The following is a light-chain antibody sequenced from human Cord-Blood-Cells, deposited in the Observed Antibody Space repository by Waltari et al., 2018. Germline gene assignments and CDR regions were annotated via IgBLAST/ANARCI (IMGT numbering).Light chain of an antibody. J-gene: IGLJ3*02. CDR2: EDN. Sequence: FMLTQPHSVSESPGKTVTISCTRSSGSIASNYVQWYQQRPGSSPTTVIYEDNQRPSGVPDRFSGSIDSSSNSASLTISGLKTEDEADYYCQSYDSSNQVFG. V-gene: IGLV6-57*01. CDR3: QSYDSSNQV. CDR1: SGSIASNY.